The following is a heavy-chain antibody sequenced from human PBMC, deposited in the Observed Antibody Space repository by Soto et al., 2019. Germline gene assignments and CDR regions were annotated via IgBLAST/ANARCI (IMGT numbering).Heavy chain of an antibody. V-gene: IGHV1-18*01. CDR1: GYTFTSYG. Sequence: QVQLVQSGAEVKKPGASVKVSCKASGYTFTSYGISWVRQAPGQGLEWMGWISAYNGNTNYAQKLQGRGSMTTDPSTSPAYMELRSLSSDDTAVYYCARDKVVTTPLDYWGQGTLVTVSS. D-gene: IGHD2-15*01. CDR3: ARDKVVTTPLDY. J-gene: IGHJ4*02. CDR2: ISAYNGNT.